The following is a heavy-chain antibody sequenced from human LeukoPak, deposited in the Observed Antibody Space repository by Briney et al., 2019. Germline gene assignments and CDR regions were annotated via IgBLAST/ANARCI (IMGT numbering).Heavy chain of an antibody. V-gene: IGHV3-30*18. CDR3: AKDQQNPQLTVLRFPEPFDP. D-gene: IGHD3-3*01. CDR2: ISYDGSNK. J-gene: IGHJ5*02. Sequence: GRSLRLSCAASGFTFSSYGMHWVRQAPGKGLEWVAVISYDGSNKYYADSVKGRFTISRDNSKNTLYLQMNSLRAEDTAVYYCAKDQQNPQLTVLRFPEPFDPWGQGTLVTVSS. CDR1: GFTFSSYG.